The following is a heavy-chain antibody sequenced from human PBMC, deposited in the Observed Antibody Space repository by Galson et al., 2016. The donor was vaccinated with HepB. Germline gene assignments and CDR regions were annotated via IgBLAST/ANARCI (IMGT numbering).Heavy chain of an antibody. CDR2: ISYDGSNI. Sequence: SLRLSCAASGFTFSSYAMHWVRQAPGKGLEWVAVISYDGSNIYYADSVKGRFTISRDNSKNTLFLQLNSLRAEDTAVYFCARANYDNSGYMSSYFDYWGQGTLVTVSS. CDR3: ARANYDNSGYMSSYFDY. CDR1: GFTFSSYA. J-gene: IGHJ4*02. V-gene: IGHV3-30-3*01. D-gene: IGHD3-22*01.